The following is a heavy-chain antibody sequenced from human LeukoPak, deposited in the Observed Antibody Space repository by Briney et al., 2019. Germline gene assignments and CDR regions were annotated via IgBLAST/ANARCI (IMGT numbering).Heavy chain of an antibody. CDR2: IKSKTEGGTT. Sequence: GGSLRLSCAASGFTFSNAWMSWVRQAPGKGLEWVGRIKSKTEGGTTDYAAPVKGRFTISRDDSKNTLYLQMNSLKTEDTAVYYCTTAVSYCRNDYWGQGTLVTVSS. CDR1: GFTFSNAW. CDR3: TTAVSYCRNDY. J-gene: IGHJ4*02. D-gene: IGHD1-26*01. V-gene: IGHV3-15*01.